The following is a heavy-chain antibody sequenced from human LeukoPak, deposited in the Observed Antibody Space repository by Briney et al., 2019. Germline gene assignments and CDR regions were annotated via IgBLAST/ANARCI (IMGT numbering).Heavy chain of an antibody. Sequence: SETLSLTCTVSGGSISSYYWSWIRQPPGKGLEWIGYIYYSGSTNYNPSLKSRVTISVDTSKNQFSLKLSSVTAADTAVYYCARGGYSSSWYRPYYYGMDVWGQATTVTVSS. J-gene: IGHJ6*02. D-gene: IGHD6-13*01. CDR2: IYYSGST. CDR1: GGSISSYY. CDR3: ARGGYSSSWYRPYYYGMDV. V-gene: IGHV4-59*08.